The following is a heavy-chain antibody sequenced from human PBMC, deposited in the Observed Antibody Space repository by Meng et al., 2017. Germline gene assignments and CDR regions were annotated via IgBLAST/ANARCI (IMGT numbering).Heavy chain of an antibody. V-gene: IGHV4-38-2*02. D-gene: IGHD4-23*01. CDR3: ARDESYGGNSLDY. Sequence: GSLRLSCAVSGYSISSGYYWGWIRQPPGKGLEWIGSIYHSGSTYYNPSLKSRVTISVDTSKNQFSLKLSSVTAADTAVYYCARDESYGGNSLDYWGQGTLVTVSS. J-gene: IGHJ4*02. CDR1: GYSISSGYY. CDR2: IYHSGST.